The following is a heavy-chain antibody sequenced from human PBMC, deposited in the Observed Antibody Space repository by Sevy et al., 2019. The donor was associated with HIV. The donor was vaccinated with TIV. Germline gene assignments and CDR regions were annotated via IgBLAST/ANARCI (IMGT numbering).Heavy chain of an antibody. J-gene: IGHJ6*02. CDR1: GFTFSAHG. Sequence: GGSLRLSCVGSGFTFSAHGMHWVRRAPGKGLEWVAVISYDGDYKYYADSVKGRFTISRDRSKNTLYLQMNSLRTEDTAMYYCAKVQSASVYAGEYYYGMDVWGQGTTVTVSS. D-gene: IGHD5-12*01. CDR2: ISYDGDYK. CDR3: AKVQSASVYAGEYYYGMDV. V-gene: IGHV3-30*18.